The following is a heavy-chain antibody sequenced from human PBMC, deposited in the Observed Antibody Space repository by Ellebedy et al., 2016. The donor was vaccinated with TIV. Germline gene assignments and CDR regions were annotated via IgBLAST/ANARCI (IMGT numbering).Heavy chain of an antibody. CDR1: GFTFSNYG. CDR3: ARDDFVELLWFGAPAGGMDV. CDR2: ISYDGSNK. V-gene: IGHV3-30*03. Sequence: GESLKISXAASGFTFSNYGMHWVRQAPGKGLEWVAVISYDGSNKYYGDSVKGRFTISRDNSKNTVYLQMNSLRAEDTAVYYCARDDFVELLWFGAPAGGMDVWGQGTTVTVSS. D-gene: IGHD3-10*01. J-gene: IGHJ6*02.